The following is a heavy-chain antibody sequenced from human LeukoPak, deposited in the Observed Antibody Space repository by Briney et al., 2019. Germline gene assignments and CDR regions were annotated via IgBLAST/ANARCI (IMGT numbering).Heavy chain of an antibody. J-gene: IGHJ4*02. D-gene: IGHD6-19*01. Sequence: PGGSLRLSCAASGFTFSSYSMNWVRQAPGKGLEWVSSISSSSSYIYYADSVKGRFTIFRDNAKNSLYLQMNSLRAEDTAVYYCATSTSSSGPTRDWGQGALVTVSS. CDR3: ATSTSSSGPTRD. CDR1: GFTFSSYS. V-gene: IGHV3-21*01. CDR2: ISSSSSYI.